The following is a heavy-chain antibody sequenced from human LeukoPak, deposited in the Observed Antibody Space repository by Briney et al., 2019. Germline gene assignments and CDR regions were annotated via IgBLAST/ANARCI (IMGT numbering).Heavy chain of an antibody. D-gene: IGHD6-19*01. J-gene: IGHJ5*02. Sequence: PAASVKVSCKASGYTFTGYYMHWVRQAPGQGLEWMGWINPNSGGTNYAQKFQGRVTITADKSTSTAYMELSSLRSEDTAVYYCAREPHIAVAGIKVWFDPWGQGTLVTVSS. CDR3: AREPHIAVAGIKVWFDP. CDR1: GYTFTGYY. V-gene: IGHV1-2*02. CDR2: INPNSGGT.